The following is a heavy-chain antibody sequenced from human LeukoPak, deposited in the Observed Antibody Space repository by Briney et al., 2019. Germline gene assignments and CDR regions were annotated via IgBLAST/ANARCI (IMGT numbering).Heavy chain of an antibody. CDR2: INPSGGST. D-gene: IGHD3-22*01. J-gene: IGHJ3*02. V-gene: IGHV1-46*01. CDR3: ARGRHYYDSSDYYYEGDAFDI. CDR1: GDTFTSYY. Sequence: GASVKISCKASGDTFTSYYMHCVRQAPGQGLEWVGIINPSGGSTSYAQKFQGRVTMTRDMSTSTVYMELSSLRSEDTAVYYCARGRHYYDSSDYYYEGDAFDIWGQGTMATVSS.